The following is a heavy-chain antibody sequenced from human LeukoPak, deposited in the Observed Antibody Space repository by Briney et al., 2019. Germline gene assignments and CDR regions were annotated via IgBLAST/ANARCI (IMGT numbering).Heavy chain of an antibody. CDR1: GYTLNELS. Sequence: VASVKVSCKVSGYTLNELSIHWVRQAPGKGLEWMGGFDPEDVETIYAQKFQGRVTMTEDTSTDTAYMELSSLKSADTALSYCTTSRPPTLLGSHLDAFDIWGQGTMVIVSS. D-gene: IGHD1-26*01. V-gene: IGHV1-24*01. J-gene: IGHJ3*02. CDR2: FDPEDVET. CDR3: TTSRPPTLLGSHLDAFDI.